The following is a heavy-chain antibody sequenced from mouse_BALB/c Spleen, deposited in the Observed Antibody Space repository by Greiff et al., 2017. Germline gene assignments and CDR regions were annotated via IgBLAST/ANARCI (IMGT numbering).Heavy chain of an antibody. Sequence: EVQLQQSGGGLVQPGGSLRLSCATSGFTFTDYYMSWVRQPPGKALEWLGFIRNKANGYTTEYSASVKGRFTISRDNSQSILYLQMNTLRAEDSATYYYARGVRLRGYYFDYGGQGTTLTVSA. D-gene: IGHD1-1*01. CDR2: IRNKANGYTT. CDR1: GFTFTDYY. CDR3: ARGVRLRGYYFDY. J-gene: IGHJ2*01. V-gene: IGHV7-3*02.